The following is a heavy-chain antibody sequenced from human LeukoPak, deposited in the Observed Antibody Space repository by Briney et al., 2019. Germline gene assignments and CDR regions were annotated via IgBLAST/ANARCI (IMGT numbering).Heavy chain of an antibody. CDR1: GFTFSTCV. V-gene: IGHV3-23*01. Sequence: PGGSLRLSCAASGFTFSTCVMSWVRQAPGKGLEWVSSIGGSGGSTNYADSVKGRFTISRDNSKNTLFLQMNSLRAEDTAVYYCARSVIQGVYCGMDVWGQGTTVTVSS. J-gene: IGHJ6*02. CDR2: IGGSGGST. D-gene: IGHD2-21*01. CDR3: ARSVIQGVYCGMDV.